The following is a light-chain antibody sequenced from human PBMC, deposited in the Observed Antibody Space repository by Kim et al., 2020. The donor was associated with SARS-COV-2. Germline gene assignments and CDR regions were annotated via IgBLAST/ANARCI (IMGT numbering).Light chain of an antibody. CDR1: NLRSYY. V-gene: IGLV3-19*01. CDR2: GKN. J-gene: IGLJ2*01. CDR3: NSRDSSGNHVV. Sequence: AFGQTVRNTCQGDNLRSYYASWYQQKPGQPPVLVIYGKNNRPSGIPDRFSGSRSGNTASLTITGAQAEDEADYYCNSRDSSGNHVVFGGGTQLTVL.